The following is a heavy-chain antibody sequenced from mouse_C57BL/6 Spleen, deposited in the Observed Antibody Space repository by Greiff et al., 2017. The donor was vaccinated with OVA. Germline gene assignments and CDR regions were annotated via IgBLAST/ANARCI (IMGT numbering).Heavy chain of an antibody. Sequence: VKLQQPGAELVKPGASVKMSCKASGYTFTSYWITWVKQRPGQGLEWIGDIYPGSGSTNYNEKFKSKATLTVDTSSSTAYMQLSSLTSEDSAVYYCARYPYDYGGGFAYWGQGTLVTVSA. D-gene: IGHD2-4*01. V-gene: IGHV1-55*01. J-gene: IGHJ3*01. CDR2: IYPGSGST. CDR3: ARYPYDYGGGFAY. CDR1: GYTFTSYW.